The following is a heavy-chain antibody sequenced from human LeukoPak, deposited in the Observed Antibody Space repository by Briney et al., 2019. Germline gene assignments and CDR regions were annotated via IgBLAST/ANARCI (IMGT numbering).Heavy chain of an antibody. Sequence: GGSLRLSREASGFTFDDYTMHWVRQSPGKGLEWVSLISWDGGTTYYADSVRGRFTISRDNSKNSLYLQMNSLRTEDTALYYCAKDRGYYYDSSAYGSYFDYWGQGTLVTVSS. J-gene: IGHJ4*02. CDR3: AKDRGYYYDSSAYGSYFDY. V-gene: IGHV3-43*01. CDR1: GFTFDDYT. CDR2: ISWDGGTT. D-gene: IGHD3-22*01.